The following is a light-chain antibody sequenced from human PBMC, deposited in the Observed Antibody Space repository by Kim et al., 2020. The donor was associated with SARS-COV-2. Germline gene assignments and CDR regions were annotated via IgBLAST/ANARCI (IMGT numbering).Light chain of an antibody. CDR3: QQANNFPLA. CDR1: QGISRW. Sequence: ASVGDRVTITWRASQGISRWLTWYQQKPGKVPQLLIYGASSLQNGVPPRFSGSGSGTDFTLSISSLQPEDFATYYCQQANNFPLAYGEGAKVDIK. J-gene: IGKJ4*01. V-gene: IGKV1D-12*01. CDR2: GAS.